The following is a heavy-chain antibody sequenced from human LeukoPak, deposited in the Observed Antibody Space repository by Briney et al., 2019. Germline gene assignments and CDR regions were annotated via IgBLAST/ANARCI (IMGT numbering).Heavy chain of an antibody. CDR1: GGTFSSYA. Sequence: ASVKVSCKASGGTFSSYAISWVRQAPGQGLEWMGGIIPIFGTANYAQKFQGRVTITADKSTSTAYMELSGLRSEDTAVYYCARVFRGYYYYFDYWGQGTLVIVSS. J-gene: IGHJ4*02. V-gene: IGHV1-69*06. CDR3: ARVFRGYYYYFDY. D-gene: IGHD3-22*01. CDR2: IIPIFGTA.